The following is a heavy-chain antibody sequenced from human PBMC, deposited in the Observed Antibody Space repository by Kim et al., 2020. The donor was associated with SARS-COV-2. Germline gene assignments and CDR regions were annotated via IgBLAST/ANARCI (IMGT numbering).Heavy chain of an antibody. CDR3: ARDLSELRYFDWLPRIDY. Sequence: ASVNVSCKASGYTFTSYGISWVRQAPGQGLEWMGWISAYNGNTNYAQKLQGRVTMTTDTSTSTAYMELRSLRSDDTAVYYCARDLSELRYFDWLPRIDYWGQGTLVTVSS. CDR1: GYTFTSYG. J-gene: IGHJ4*02. CDR2: ISAYNGNT. D-gene: IGHD3-9*01. V-gene: IGHV1-18*01.